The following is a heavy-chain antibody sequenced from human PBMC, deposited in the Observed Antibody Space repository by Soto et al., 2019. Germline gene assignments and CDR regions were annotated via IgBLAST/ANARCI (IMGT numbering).Heavy chain of an antibody. CDR2: ISSSSSYI. D-gene: IGHD6-6*01. J-gene: IGHJ4*02. CDR3: ARAGIAARLWPNYSPHFDY. V-gene: IGHV3-21*01. Sequence: PGGSLRLSCAASGFTFSSYSMNWVRQAPGKGLEWVSSISSSSSYIYYADSVKGRFTISRDNAKNSLYLQMNSLRAEDTAVYYCARAGIAARLWPNYSPHFDYWGQGTLVTVSS. CDR1: GFTFSSYS.